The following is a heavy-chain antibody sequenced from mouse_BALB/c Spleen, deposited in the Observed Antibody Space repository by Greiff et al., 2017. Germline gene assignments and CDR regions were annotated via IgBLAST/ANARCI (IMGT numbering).Heavy chain of an antibody. Sequence: EVKLMESGGGLVKPGGSLKLSCAASGFTFSDYYMYWVRQTPEKRLGWVATISDGGSYTYYPDSVKGRFTISRDNAKNNLYLQMSSLKSEDTAMYYCAREEIGTMDYWGQGTSVTVSS. D-gene: IGHD2-14*01. V-gene: IGHV5-4*02. CDR2: ISDGGSYT. CDR3: AREEIGTMDY. J-gene: IGHJ4*01. CDR1: GFTFSDYY.